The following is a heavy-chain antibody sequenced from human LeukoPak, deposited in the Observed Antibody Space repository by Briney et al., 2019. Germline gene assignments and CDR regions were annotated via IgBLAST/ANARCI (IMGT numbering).Heavy chain of an antibody. CDR3: ARTRGYYFDY. J-gene: IGHJ4*02. V-gene: IGHV1-46*01. CDR2: INPSGGST. Sequence: ASVKVSCKASGYSFTNYYMHWVRQAPGQGLEWMTMINPSGGSTTYAQNFQDRVTVTRDMSTRTVYMELSSLTSEDTAVYYCARTRGYYFDYWGQGTLVTVSS. CDR1: GYSFTNYY.